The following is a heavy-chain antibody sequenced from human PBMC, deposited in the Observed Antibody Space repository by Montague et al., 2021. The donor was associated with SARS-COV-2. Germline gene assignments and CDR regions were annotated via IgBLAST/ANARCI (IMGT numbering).Heavy chain of an antibody. D-gene: IGHD1-1*01. V-gene: IGHV6-1*01. J-gene: IGHJ6*02. CDR1: GDSVSSNSAT. CDR2: TYYRSKWYN. Sequence: CAISGDSVSSNSATWNWVRQSPSRGLEWLGRTYYRSKWYNDYAVSVKGRVTINPDTSKNQFSLQLNSVTPEDTAIYYCTSGREGNYNVMDVWGQGTWSPSP. CDR3: TSGREGNYNVMDV.